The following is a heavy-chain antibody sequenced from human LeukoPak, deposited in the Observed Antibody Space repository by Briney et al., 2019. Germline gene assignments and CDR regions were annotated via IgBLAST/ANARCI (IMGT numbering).Heavy chain of an antibody. CDR1: GFTFTTYS. D-gene: IGHD2-2*01. J-gene: IGHJ6*04. Sequence: GGSLRLSCAASGFTFTTYSMNWVRQAPGKGLEWLSYISGSGSTIYYADSVKGRFTISRDNAKNSLYLQMSSLRAEDTAVYYCARVPIVVPAAIVDVWGKGTTVTVSS. CDR3: ARVPIVVPAAIVDV. V-gene: IGHV3-48*01. CDR2: ISGSGSTI.